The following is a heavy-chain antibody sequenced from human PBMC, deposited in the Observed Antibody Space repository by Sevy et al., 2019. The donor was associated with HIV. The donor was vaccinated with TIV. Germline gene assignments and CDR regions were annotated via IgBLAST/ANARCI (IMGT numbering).Heavy chain of an antibody. Sequence: GGSLRLSCAASGFTVSSNYMNWVRQAPGRGLEWVSVINSGGRAHYADSVKGRFTISRDSTKNTLYLQMNSLRAEDTAVYYCARYYDLWGQDVWGQGTTVTVSS. D-gene: IGHD3-3*01. CDR2: INSGGRA. V-gene: IGHV3-53*01. CDR1: GFTVSSNY. J-gene: IGHJ6*02. CDR3: ARYYDLWGQDV.